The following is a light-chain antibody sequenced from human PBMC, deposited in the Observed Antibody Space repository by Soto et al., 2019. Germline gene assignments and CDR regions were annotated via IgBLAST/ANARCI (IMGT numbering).Light chain of an antibody. CDR2: K. Sequence: SYELTQPLSVSVALGQTADITCGGNNIGNKNVHWYQRKPGQAPVLGIYKNRPSGIPERFSGSNSGNTATLTISRAQAGDEADYYCQLWDSSTGVFGTGTKVTVL. CDR1: NIGNKN. J-gene: IGLJ1*01. CDR3: QLWDSSTGV. V-gene: IGLV3-9*01.